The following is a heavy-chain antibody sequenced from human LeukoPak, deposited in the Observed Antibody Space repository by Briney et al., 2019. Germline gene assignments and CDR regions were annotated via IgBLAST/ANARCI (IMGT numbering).Heavy chain of an antibody. CDR3: ARARSGSNDY. CDR1: GFTFSSYA. J-gene: IGHJ4*02. CDR2: ISGSGGST. D-gene: IGHD1-26*01. V-gene: IGHV3-23*01. Sequence: GGSLRLSCAASGFTFSSYAMNWVRQAPGKGLEWVSGISGSGGSTYYADSVKGRFTVSRDNSKNTLYLQMNSLRAEDTAVYYCARARSGSNDYWDQGTLVTVFS.